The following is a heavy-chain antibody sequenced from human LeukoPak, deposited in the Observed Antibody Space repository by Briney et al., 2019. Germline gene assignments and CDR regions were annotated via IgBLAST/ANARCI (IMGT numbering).Heavy chain of an antibody. Sequence: PGGSLRLSCAASGFTFDDYTMHWVRQAPGKGLEWVSLISWDGGSTYYADSVKGRFTISRDNSKNTLYLQMNSLRAEDTAVYYCARELPEDAFDIWGQGTMVTVSS. CDR3: ARELPEDAFDI. J-gene: IGHJ3*02. V-gene: IGHV3-43*01. D-gene: IGHD1-26*01. CDR1: GFTFDDYT. CDR2: ISWDGGST.